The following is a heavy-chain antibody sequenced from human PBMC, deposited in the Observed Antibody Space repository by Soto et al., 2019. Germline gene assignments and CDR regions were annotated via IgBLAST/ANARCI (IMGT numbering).Heavy chain of an antibody. V-gene: IGHV5-51*01. CDR3: ARGGVSTRTFDY. D-gene: IGHD3-3*01. Sequence: VESLKISCKGSGYNFAGYWIAWLRQMPVKDLELIGIIYPSDSDTRYRPSFQGQVTISADKSISSAYLQWSSLRASDTAMYYCARGGVSTRTFDYWGQGTPVTVSS. CDR1: GYNFAGYW. J-gene: IGHJ4*02. CDR2: IYPSDSDT.